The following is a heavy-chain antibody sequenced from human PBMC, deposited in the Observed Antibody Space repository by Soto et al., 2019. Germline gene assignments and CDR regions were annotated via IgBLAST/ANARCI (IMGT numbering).Heavy chain of an antibody. CDR1: GFTFSSYA. CDR2: ISGSGGST. Sequence: EVQLLESGGGLVQPGGSLRLSCAASGFTFSSYAMSWVRQAPGKGLEWVSAISGSGGSTYYADSVKGRFTISRDNSKNTLYLQMNSLRAEDTAVYYCAKDSVALDRQWLVSRHPTSARTYYFDYWGQGTLVTVSS. D-gene: IGHD6-19*01. CDR3: AKDSVALDRQWLVSRHPTSARTYYFDY. V-gene: IGHV3-23*01. J-gene: IGHJ4*02.